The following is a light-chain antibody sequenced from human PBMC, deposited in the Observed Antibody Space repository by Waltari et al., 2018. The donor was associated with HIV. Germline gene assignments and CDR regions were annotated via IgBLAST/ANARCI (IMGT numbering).Light chain of an antibody. CDR3: NSRDSSGNHLV. J-gene: IGLJ2*01. Sequence: SSELTQDPAVSVALGQTVRITCQGDSLRSYYASWYQQKPGQPTVLVIYGKNNRPSGIPDRFSCSSSGNTASLTITGAQAEDEADYYCNSRDSSGNHLVFGGGTKLTVL. CDR1: SLRSYY. V-gene: IGLV3-19*01. CDR2: GKN.